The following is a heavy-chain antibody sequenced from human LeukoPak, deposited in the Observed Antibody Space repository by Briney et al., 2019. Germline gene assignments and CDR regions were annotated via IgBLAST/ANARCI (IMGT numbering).Heavy chain of an antibody. D-gene: IGHD3-3*01. CDR3: ARDLGAARFLEWLGVDNWFDP. CDR2: IIPIFGTA. Sequence: ASVKVSCKASGGTFSSYAISWVRQAPGQGLEWMGGIIPIFGTANYAQKFQGRVTITADESTSTAYMELSSLRSEDTAVYYCARDLGAARFLEWLGVDNWFDPWGQGTLVTVSS. V-gene: IGHV1-69*13. CDR1: GGTFSSYA. J-gene: IGHJ5*02.